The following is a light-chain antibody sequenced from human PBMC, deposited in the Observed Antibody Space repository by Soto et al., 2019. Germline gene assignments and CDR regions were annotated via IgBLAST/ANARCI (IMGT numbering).Light chain of an antibody. CDR2: EVS. Sequence: QLVLTQPASVSGSLGQSITISCTGGSTDVGSYDFVSWYQQRPGKAPEVIIYEVSKRPSGASNRFSGSKSGNTASLTISGLQAEDEADYHCCSYAGRSTWVFGGGTKLTVL. CDR1: STDVGSYDF. CDR3: CSYAGRSTWV. V-gene: IGLV2-23*02. J-gene: IGLJ3*02.